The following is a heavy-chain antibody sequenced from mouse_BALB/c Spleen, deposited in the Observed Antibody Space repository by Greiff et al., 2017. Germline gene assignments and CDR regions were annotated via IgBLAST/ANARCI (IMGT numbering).Heavy chain of an antibody. Sequence: QVQLKESGPELVKPGASVRISCKASGYTFTSYYIHWVKQRPGQGLEWIGWIYPGNVNTKYNEKFKGKATLTADKSSSTAYMQLSSLTSEDSAVYFCARSPTAYYAMDYWGQGTSVTVSS. CDR3: ARSPTAYYAMDY. D-gene: IGHD1-2*01. J-gene: IGHJ4*01. CDR2: IYPGNVNT. CDR1: GYTFTSYY. V-gene: IGHV1S56*01.